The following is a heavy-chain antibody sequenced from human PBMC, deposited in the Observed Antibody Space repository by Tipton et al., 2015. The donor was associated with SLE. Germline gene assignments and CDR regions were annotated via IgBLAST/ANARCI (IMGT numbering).Heavy chain of an antibody. J-gene: IGHJ4*02. D-gene: IGHD3-10*01. CDR2: SNPSGNT. Sequence: TLSLTCAVYGGSFSGYYWSWIRQPPGKGLEWIGESNPSGNTNYNPSLKSRVTISVDTSKNQLSRKLSSVTAADTAVYYCARGAKERITLVRVRPYYFDYWGQGTLVTVSS. CDR3: ARGAKERITLVRVRPYYFDY. V-gene: IGHV4-34*01. CDR1: GGSFSGYY.